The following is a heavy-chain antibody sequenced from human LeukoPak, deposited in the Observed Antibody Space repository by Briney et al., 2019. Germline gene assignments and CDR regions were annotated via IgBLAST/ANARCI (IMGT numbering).Heavy chain of an antibody. Sequence: GGSLRLSCAASGFTFSSYAMSWVRQAPGKGLEWVSAISNSGGSTYYADSVKGRFTTSGDNSKNTLYLQMNSLRAEDTAVYYCAKGGLYAFDIWGQGTMVTVSS. CDR3: AKGGLYAFDI. D-gene: IGHD6-19*01. J-gene: IGHJ3*02. V-gene: IGHV3-23*01. CDR2: ISNSGGST. CDR1: GFTFSSYA.